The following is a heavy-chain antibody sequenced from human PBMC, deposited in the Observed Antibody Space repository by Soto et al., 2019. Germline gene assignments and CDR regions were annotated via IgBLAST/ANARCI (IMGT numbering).Heavy chain of an antibody. CDR1: GGTFADFL. V-gene: IGHV1-69*01. J-gene: IGHJ6*02. D-gene: IGHD6-6*01. CDR2: IVPMFGTA. CDR3: ARNGTYSSSLSQYSGMDV. Sequence: QVQLVQSGAEVKEPGSSVKVSCKASGGTFADFLMNWVRQTPGQGLEWMGGIVPMFGTATYAEKFKGRVTISATGSTSTADMELTSLRSEDTAVYYCARNGTYSSSLSQYSGMDVWGQWTTVTVS.